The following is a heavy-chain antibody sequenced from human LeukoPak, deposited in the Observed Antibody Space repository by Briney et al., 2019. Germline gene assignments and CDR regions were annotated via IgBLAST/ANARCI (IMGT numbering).Heavy chain of an antibody. CDR3: ARAEDCSSTSCYKYSFGAFDI. CDR2: IIPIFGTA. V-gene: IGHV1-69*13. CDR1: GGTFSSYA. J-gene: IGHJ3*02. D-gene: IGHD2-2*02. Sequence: GASVKVSCKAFGGTFSSYAISWVRQAPGQGLEWMGGIIPIFGTANYAQKFQGRVTITADESTSTAYMELSSLRSEDTAVYYCARAEDCSSTSCYKYSFGAFDIWGQGTMVTVSS.